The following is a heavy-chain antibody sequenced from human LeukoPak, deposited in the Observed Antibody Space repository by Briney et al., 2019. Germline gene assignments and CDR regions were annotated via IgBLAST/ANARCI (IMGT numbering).Heavy chain of an antibody. Sequence: GGSLRLSCAASGFTFSSYGMSWVRQAPGKGLEWVGRIKSKTDGGTTDYAAPGKGRFTISRDDSKNKLYLQMNSLKTEDTAVYYCTTAPDIVLMVYAAHDAFDIWGQGTMVTVSS. CDR2: IKSKTDGGTT. V-gene: IGHV3-15*01. J-gene: IGHJ3*02. CDR3: TTAPDIVLMVYAAHDAFDI. D-gene: IGHD2-8*01. CDR1: GFTFSSYG.